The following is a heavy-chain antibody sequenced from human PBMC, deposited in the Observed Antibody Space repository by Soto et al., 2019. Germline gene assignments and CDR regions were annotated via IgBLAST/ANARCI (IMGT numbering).Heavy chain of an antibody. V-gene: IGHV4-59*01. CDR2: MYYSGSA. D-gene: IGHD6-13*01. Sequence: SETLSLTCTVSGGSISGYYWGWIRQPPGKGLEWIGYMYYSGSASYNPSLKSRVTISVDTSKNQFSLKLSSVTAADTAVYYCARDRPSYSSSWYERARYYYYYGMDVWGQGTTVTVSS. CDR1: GGSISGYY. J-gene: IGHJ6*02. CDR3: ARDRPSYSSSWYERARYYYYYGMDV.